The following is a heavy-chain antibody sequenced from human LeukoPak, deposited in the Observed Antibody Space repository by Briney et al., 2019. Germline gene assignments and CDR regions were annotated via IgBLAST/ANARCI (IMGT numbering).Heavy chain of an antibody. CDR2: FYYTGTI. J-gene: IGHJ2*01. CDR1: GGSLRSADPF. Sequence: SETLSLTSIVSGGSLRSADPFCGWIRQPPGEGLGWIGSFYYTGTIFHSPSPESRGTISIDTSKNQLSLKIRSVTAAGTAVYYFARQGVVPNKAGWYFDLWGRGALVTVSS. D-gene: IGHD3-10*01. CDR3: ARQGVVPNKAGWYFDL. V-gene: IGHV4-39*01.